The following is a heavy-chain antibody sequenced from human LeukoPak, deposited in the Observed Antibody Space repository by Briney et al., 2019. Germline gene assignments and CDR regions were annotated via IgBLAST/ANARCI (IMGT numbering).Heavy chain of an antibody. Sequence: SVKVSCKASGGTFSSYAISWVRQAPGQGLEWMGGIIPIFGTANYAQKFQGRVTITADESTSTAYMELSSLRSEDTAVYYCARDRRFLEWSLRAFDIWSQGTMVTVSS. D-gene: IGHD3-3*01. CDR2: IIPIFGTA. J-gene: IGHJ3*02. CDR3: ARDRRFLEWSLRAFDI. CDR1: GGTFSSYA. V-gene: IGHV1-69*13.